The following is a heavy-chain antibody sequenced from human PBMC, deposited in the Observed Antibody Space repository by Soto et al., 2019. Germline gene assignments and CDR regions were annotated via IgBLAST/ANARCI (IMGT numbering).Heavy chain of an antibody. CDR2: LSGSGTST. CDR3: ADGGEWSFNFVY. D-gene: IGHD3-3*01. CDR1: GFSFVNYA. Sequence: QPGGSLRLSCAASGFSFVNYAMNWVRQAPGKGLEWVSGLSGSGTSTYYAESVKGRFTISRDNSRDTLFLQMNNLRAEDTAVYYCADGGEWSFNFVYWGQGTLVTVSS. J-gene: IGHJ4*02. V-gene: IGHV3-23*01.